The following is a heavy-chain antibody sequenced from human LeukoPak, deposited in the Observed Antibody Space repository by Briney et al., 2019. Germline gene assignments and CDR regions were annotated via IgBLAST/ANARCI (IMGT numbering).Heavy chain of an antibody. CDR3: ARDHSSASFSGYDLYYYYYGMDV. D-gene: IGHD5-12*01. CDR2: IIPNLDMV. CDR1: GGSFGSFA. Sequence: SVKVSCKAAGGSFGSFAVTWVRQAPGQGLEWMGRIIPNLDMVNYAQKFQDRLTISADKSPSTAYMELSSLRSEDTAVYYCARDHSSASFSGYDLYYYYYGMDVWGQGTTVTVSS. V-gene: IGHV1-69*04. J-gene: IGHJ6*02.